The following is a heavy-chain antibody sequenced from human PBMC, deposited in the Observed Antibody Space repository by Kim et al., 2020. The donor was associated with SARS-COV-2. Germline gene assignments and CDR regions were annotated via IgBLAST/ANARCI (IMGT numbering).Heavy chain of an antibody. CDR3: AREIVSYYGMDV. J-gene: IGHJ6*01. Sequence: GGSLRLSCAASGFTFSSYAMHWVRQAPGKGLEWVAVISYDGSNKYYADSVKGRFTISRDNYKNTLYLQMNSLRAEETAVYYCAREIVSYYGMDVWGQGTT. D-gene: IGHD1-26*01. CDR1: GFTFSSYA. CDR2: ISYDGSNK. V-gene: IGHV3-30-3*01.